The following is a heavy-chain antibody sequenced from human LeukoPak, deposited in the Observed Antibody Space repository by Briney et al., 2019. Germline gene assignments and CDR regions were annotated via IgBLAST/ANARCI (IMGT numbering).Heavy chain of an antibody. CDR1: GGSISSYY. CDR3: ARVCRSTSCYVFDI. Sequence: SETLSLTCTVFGGSISSYYWNWIRQPAGKGLEWIGRIYTSGSTNYNPSLKSRVTMSVDTTKNQFSLKLSSVTAADTAVYYCARVCRSTSCYVFDIWGQGTMVIVSS. J-gene: IGHJ3*02. V-gene: IGHV4-4*07. D-gene: IGHD2-2*01. CDR2: IYTSGST.